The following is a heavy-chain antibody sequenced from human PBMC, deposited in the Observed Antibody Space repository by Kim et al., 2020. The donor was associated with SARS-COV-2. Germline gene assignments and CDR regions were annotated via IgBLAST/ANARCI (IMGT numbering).Heavy chain of an antibody. CDR3: ARSARQYSSSNG. Sequence: GGSLRLSCAASGFTFSSYSMNWVRQAPGKGLEWVSSISSSSSYIYYADSVKGRFTISRDNAKNSLYLQMNSLRAEDTAVYYCARSARQYSSSNGWGQGTLVTVSS. J-gene: IGHJ4*02. D-gene: IGHD6-13*01. V-gene: IGHV3-21*01. CDR1: GFTFSSYS. CDR2: ISSSSSYI.